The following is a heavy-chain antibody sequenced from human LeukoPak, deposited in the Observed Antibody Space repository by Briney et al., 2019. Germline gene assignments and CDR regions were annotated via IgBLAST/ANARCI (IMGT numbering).Heavy chain of an antibody. CDR3: ARLGSSSWYTRDYYYYYMDV. Sequence: ASVTVSCKASGYTFTSYDINWVRQATGQGLEWMGWMNPNSGNTGYAQKFQGRVTMTRNTSISTAYMELSSLRSEDTAVYYCARLGSSSWYTRDYYYYYMDVWGKGTTVTVSS. V-gene: IGHV1-8*01. CDR2: MNPNSGNT. D-gene: IGHD6-13*01. J-gene: IGHJ6*03. CDR1: GYTFTSYD.